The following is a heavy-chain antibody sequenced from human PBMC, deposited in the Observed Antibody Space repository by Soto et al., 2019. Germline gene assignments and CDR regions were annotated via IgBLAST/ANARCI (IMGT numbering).Heavy chain of an antibody. J-gene: IGHJ5*02. CDR1: GYTFTSYA. CDR3: ARERGVIAAAGQRRNDNWLDR. V-gene: IGHV1-3*01. CDR2: INAGNGNT. Sequence: ASGKVSCKASGYTFTSYAMHWVRQAPGQRLEWMGWINAGNGNTKYSQKFQGRVTITRDASASTAYMEMSGVRSEDTAVYYCARERGVIAAAGQRRNDNWLDRWSQGTLVPVSS. D-gene: IGHD6-13*01.